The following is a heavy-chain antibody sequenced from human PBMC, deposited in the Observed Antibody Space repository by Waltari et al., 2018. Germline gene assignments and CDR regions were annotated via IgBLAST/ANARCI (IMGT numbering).Heavy chain of an antibody. V-gene: IGHV3-74*03. D-gene: IGHD3-16*01. J-gene: IGHJ4*02. CDR2: IESDEIRT. CDR3: ARMGAGRAPDY. CDR1: GIPFCTYW. Sequence: EVQLVESGGALVQPGESLRTSCAHSGIPFCTYWMHWVRQAPGKGLMWVAHIESDEIRTTYEESVKGRFTISRDNAKNSLYLQMNSLRAEDTAIFYCARMGAGRAPDYWGQGTLVTVSS.